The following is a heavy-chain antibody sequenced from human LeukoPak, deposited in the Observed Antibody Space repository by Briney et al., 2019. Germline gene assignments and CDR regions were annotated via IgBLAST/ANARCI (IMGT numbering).Heavy chain of an antibody. CDR1: GFNFSSYE. V-gene: IGHV3-48*03. CDR3: AGRYDSSGYPLH. J-gene: IGHJ4*02. CDR2: ISRSGSMI. Sequence: GGSLRLSCTASGFNFSSYEMNWVRQAPGKGLEWVSYISRSGSMIYYTDSVKGRFTISRDNAKNSLYLQMNSLRAEDTAVYYCAGRYDSSGYPLHWGQGTLVTVSS. D-gene: IGHD3-22*01.